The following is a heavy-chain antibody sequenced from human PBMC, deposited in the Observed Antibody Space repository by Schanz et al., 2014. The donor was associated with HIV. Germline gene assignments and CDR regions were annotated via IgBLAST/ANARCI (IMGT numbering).Heavy chain of an antibody. CDR2: FNPNSGGR. J-gene: IGHJ6*02. CDR3: AREPSFSGLDV. Sequence: QVQLVQSGAEVKKPGASVKVSCQASGYTFSGYYLHWVRQAPGQGLEWMGWFNPNSGGRIYPQKFEGRVTMTRDTSISTAYMELSSLRYDDTAVYYCAREPSFSGLDVWGQGTTVIVSS. V-gene: IGHV1-2*02. CDR1: GYTFSGYY. D-gene: IGHD6-6*01.